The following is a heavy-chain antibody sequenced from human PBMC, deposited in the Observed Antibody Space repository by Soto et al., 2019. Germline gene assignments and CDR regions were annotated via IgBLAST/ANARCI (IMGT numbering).Heavy chain of an antibody. D-gene: IGHD1-26*01. Sequence: EVQLVESGGGLVKPGGSLRLSCAASGFTFSSYSMNWVRQAPGKGLEWVSSISSSSSYIYYADSVKGRFTISRDNAKNSLYLQMNSLRAEDTAVYYGARDLEWELLGHYYGMDVWGQGTTVTVSS. CDR2: ISSSSSYI. J-gene: IGHJ6*02. CDR1: GFTFSSYS. CDR3: ARDLEWELLGHYYGMDV. V-gene: IGHV3-21*01.